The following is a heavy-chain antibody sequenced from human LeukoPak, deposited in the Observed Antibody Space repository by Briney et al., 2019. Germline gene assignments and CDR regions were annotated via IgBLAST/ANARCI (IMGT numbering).Heavy chain of an antibody. CDR3: ATSPLRYSYGPFDY. CDR1: GYTLTELS. V-gene: IGHV1-24*01. D-gene: IGHD5-18*01. CDR2: FDPEDGET. Sequence: ASVKVSCKVSGYTLTELSMHWVRQAPGKGLEWMGGFDPEDGETIYAQKFQGRVTMTEDTSTDTAYMELSSLRSEDTAVYYCATSPLRYSYGPFDYWGQGTLVTVSS. J-gene: IGHJ4*02.